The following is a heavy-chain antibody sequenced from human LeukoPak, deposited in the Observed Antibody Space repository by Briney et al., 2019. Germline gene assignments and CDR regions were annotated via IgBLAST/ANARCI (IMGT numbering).Heavy chain of an antibody. CDR2: IWYDGSNK. CDR3: ARHGSGSSFDY. D-gene: IGHD5-12*01. CDR1: GFTFRSYG. J-gene: IGHJ4*02. V-gene: IGHV3-33*01. Sequence: GGSLRLSCEASGFTFRSYGMHWVRQAPGKGLEWVAVIWYDGSNKNYADSVKGRFTISRDNAKNSLYLQMNSLRSDDTAVYYCARHGSGSSFDYWGQGTLVTVSS.